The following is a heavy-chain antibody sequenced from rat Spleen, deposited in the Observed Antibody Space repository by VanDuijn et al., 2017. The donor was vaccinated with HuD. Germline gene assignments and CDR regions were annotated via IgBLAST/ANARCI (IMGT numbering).Heavy chain of an antibody. V-gene: IGHV5-34*01. D-gene: IGHD1-12*01. J-gene: IGHJ3*01. CDR1: GFSFSNYG. Sequence: EVQLVESGGGLVQPGRSLKLSCLASGFSFSNYGMNWIRQAPGKGLEWVASMNSGSSYIYYADTVKGRFTMSRENAKNTLYLQMTSLRSEDTALYYCTPYEGGSAYWGQGTLVTVSS. CDR3: TPYEGGSAY. CDR2: MNSGSSYI.